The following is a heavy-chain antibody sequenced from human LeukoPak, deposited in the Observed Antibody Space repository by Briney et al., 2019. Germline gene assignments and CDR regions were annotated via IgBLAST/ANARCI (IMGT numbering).Heavy chain of an antibody. Sequence: SETLSLTCTVSGGSISTYYWSWIRQPPGKGLEWIGEINHSGSTNYNPSLKSRVTISVDTSKNQFSLKLSSVTAADTAVYYCARLESGGSYSIKFDYWGQGTLVTVSS. D-gene: IGHD2-15*01. CDR1: GGSISTYY. J-gene: IGHJ4*02. V-gene: IGHV4-34*01. CDR2: INHSGST. CDR3: ARLESGGSYSIKFDY.